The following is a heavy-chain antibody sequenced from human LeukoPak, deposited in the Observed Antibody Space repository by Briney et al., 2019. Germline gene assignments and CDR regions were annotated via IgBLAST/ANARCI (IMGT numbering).Heavy chain of an antibody. D-gene: IGHD3-10*01. Sequence: PGGPLRLSCAASGFTFDDYAMHWVRQAPGKGLEWVSGISWNSGSIGYADSVKGRFTISRDNAKNSLYLQMNSLRAEDTALYYCAKASGRVRGVISAFDIWGQGTMVTVSS. V-gene: IGHV3-9*01. J-gene: IGHJ3*02. CDR2: ISWNSGSI. CDR1: GFTFDDYA. CDR3: AKASGRVRGVISAFDI.